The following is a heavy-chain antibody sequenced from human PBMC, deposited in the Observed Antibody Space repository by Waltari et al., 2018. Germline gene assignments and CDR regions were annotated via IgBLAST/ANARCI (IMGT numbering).Heavy chain of an antibody. CDR1: GFAFSIYH. CDR3: ATGQWLVNPYFDY. CDR2: IHPVGNPI. J-gene: IGHJ4*02. V-gene: IGHV3-7*01. Sequence: EVQLVESGGGLVQPGGSLRLSCAASGFAFSIYHMSWVRQAPGKGLGGGASIHPVGNPIYYMDSGKGRFTISRDDAKNSLYLQMTSLTAEDTAVYYCATGQWLVNPYFDYWGQGTLVTVSS. D-gene: IGHD6-19*01.